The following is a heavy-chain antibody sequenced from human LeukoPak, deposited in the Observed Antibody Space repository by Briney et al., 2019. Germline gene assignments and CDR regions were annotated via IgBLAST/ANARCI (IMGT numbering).Heavy chain of an antibody. Sequence: GRSLRLSCAASGFTFSSFAMHWVRQAPGKGLEWVAVISYEGSNNYYADSVKGRFTVSRDNSKNTLYLQMDSLRTEDTAVYYCARDRVAAADLDYWDQGTLVTVSS. CDR2: ISYEGSNN. CDR3: ARDRVAAADLDY. V-gene: IGHV3-30*04. D-gene: IGHD6-13*01. CDR1: GFTFSSFA. J-gene: IGHJ4*02.